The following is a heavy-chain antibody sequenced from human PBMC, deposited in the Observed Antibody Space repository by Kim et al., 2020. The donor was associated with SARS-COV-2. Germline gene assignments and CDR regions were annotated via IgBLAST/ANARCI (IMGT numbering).Heavy chain of an antibody. J-gene: IGHJ4*02. CDR2: ISYDGSNK. CDR1: GFTFNTYG. V-gene: IGHV3-30*18. D-gene: IGHD1-26*01. Sequence: GGSLRLSCAASGFTFNTYGMHWVRQAPGKGLEWVAAISYDGSNKYYADSVQGRFTIYRDNSKNTLYLQMNSLRIEDTAVYYCAKPFIGSYFGYDYWGQGTLVTVSS. CDR3: AKPFIGSYFGYDY.